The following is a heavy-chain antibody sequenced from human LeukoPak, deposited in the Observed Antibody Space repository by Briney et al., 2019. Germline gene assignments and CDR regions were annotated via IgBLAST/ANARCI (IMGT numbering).Heavy chain of an antibody. D-gene: IGHD3-10*01. J-gene: IGHJ6*04. V-gene: IGHV4-30-4*01. CDR1: GGSISSGDYY. CDR3: ARDLPPYYGSGSYDYYYYGMDV. Sequence: SETLSLTCTVSGGSISSGDYYWSWIRQPPGKGLEWIGYIYYSGSTYYNPSLKSRVTISVDTSKNQFFLKLSSVTAADTAVYYCARDLPPYYGSGSYDYYYYGMDVWGKGTTVTVSS. CDR2: IYYSGST.